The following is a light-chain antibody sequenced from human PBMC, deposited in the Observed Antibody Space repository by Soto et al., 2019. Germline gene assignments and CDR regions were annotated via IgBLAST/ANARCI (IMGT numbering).Light chain of an antibody. CDR1: NIGSKS. CDR2: YDS. CDR3: QVWDSSSAPLV. V-gene: IGLV3-21*04. Sequence: SYELTQPPSVSVAPGKTARITCGGNNIGSKSVHWYQQKPGQAPVLVIYYDSDRPSGIPERFSGSNSGNTATLTISRVEAGDEADYYCQVWDSSSAPLVFGGGTQLTVL. J-gene: IGLJ3*02.